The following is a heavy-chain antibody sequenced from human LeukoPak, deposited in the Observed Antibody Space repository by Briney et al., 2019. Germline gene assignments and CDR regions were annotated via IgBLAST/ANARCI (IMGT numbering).Heavy chain of an antibody. CDR2: IYYTGKT. CDR1: GDSVSNGNYY. D-gene: IGHD3-10*01. Sequence: SETLSLTCTVSGDSVSNGNYYWSWLRQPPGKALEWIGYIYYTGKTYYNPSLEGRVTILVDTSRNHFSMKLSSVTAADTAVYYCARSQNYYGSGDYWSQGTLVTVSS. J-gene: IGHJ4*02. CDR3: ARSQNYYGSGDY. V-gene: IGHV4-61*03.